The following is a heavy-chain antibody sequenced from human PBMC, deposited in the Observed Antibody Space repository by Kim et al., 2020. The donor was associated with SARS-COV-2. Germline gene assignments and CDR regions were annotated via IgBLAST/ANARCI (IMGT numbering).Heavy chain of an antibody. CDR3: ARDLAGTRWFDP. D-gene: IGHD6-13*01. V-gene: IGHV1-46*01. Sequence: SYAQKFQGRVTMTRDTSTSTVYMELSSLRSEDTAVYYCARDLAGTRWFDPWGQGTLVTVSS. J-gene: IGHJ5*02.